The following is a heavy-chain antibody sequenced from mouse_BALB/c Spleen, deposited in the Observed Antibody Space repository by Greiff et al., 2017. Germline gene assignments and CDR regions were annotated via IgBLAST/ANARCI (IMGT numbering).Heavy chain of an antibody. J-gene: IGHJ3*01. CDR3: ARSSGATEAY. V-gene: IGHV1-7*01. CDR1: SYTFTSYW. D-gene: IGHD3-1*01. Sequence: QVQLQQSGAELAKPGASVKMSCKASSYTFTSYWMHWVKQRPGQGLEWIGYINPSTGYTEYNQKFKDKATLTADKSSSTAYMQLSSLTSEDSAVYYCARSSGATEAYWGQGTLVTVSA. CDR2: INPSTGYT.